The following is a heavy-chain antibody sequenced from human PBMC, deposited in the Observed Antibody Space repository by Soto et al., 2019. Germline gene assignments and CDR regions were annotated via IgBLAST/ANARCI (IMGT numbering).Heavy chain of an antibody. CDR3: AKILPRDYDFWSGYYGSGYYGMDV. D-gene: IGHD3-3*01. J-gene: IGHJ6*02. V-gene: IGHV3-23*01. CDR1: GFTFSSYE. Sequence: GGSLRLSCAASGFTFSSYEMIWVRQAPGKGLEWVSAISGSGGSTYYADSVKGRFTISRDNSKNTLYLQMNSLRAEDTAVYYCAKILPRDYDFWSGYYGSGYYGMDVWGQGTTVTVSS. CDR2: ISGSGGST.